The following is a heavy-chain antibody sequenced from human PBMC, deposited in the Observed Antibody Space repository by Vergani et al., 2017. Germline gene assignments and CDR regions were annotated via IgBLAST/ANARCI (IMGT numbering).Heavy chain of an antibody. D-gene: IGHD3-22*01. J-gene: IGHJ4*02. V-gene: IGHV1-69*01. CDR1: GGTFSSYA. Sequence: QVQLVQSGAEVKKPGSSVKVSCKASGGTFSSYAISWVRQAPGQGLEWMGGIIPIFGTANYAQKFKGRVTITADESKSTAYIELSSLRSDDTAVYYCATTDYYDGSGSNYFDYWGQGTLVTVSS. CDR2: IIPIFGTA. CDR3: ATTDYYDGSGSNYFDY.